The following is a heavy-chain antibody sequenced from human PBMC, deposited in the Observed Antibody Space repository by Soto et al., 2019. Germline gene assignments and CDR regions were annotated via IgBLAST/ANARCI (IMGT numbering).Heavy chain of an antibody. Sequence: PGGSLRLSCAASGFTFSDYYMSWIRQAPGKGLEWVSYISSSSSYTSYADSVKGRFTISRDNAKNSLYLQMNSLRAEDTAVYYCARGSRIQKLVYYGMDVWGQGTTVTVSS. CDR1: GFTFSDYY. V-gene: IGHV3-11*06. CDR3: ARGSRIQKLVYYGMDV. CDR2: ISSSSSYT. D-gene: IGHD6-6*01. J-gene: IGHJ6*02.